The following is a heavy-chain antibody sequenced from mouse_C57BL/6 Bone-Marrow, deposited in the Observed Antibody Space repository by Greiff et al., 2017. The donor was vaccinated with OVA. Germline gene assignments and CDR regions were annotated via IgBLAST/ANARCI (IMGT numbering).Heavy chain of an antibody. CDR1: GFSLTSYG. V-gene: IGHV2-4*01. CDR2: IWSGGST. Sequence: VKLMESGPGLVQPSQSLSITCTVSGFSLTSYGVHWVRQPPGKGLEWLGVIWSGGSTDYNAAFISRLSISKDNSKSQVFFKMNSLQADDTAIYYCAKSMITNYYAMDYWGQGTSVTVSS. CDR3: AKSMITNYYAMDY. D-gene: IGHD2-4*01. J-gene: IGHJ4*01.